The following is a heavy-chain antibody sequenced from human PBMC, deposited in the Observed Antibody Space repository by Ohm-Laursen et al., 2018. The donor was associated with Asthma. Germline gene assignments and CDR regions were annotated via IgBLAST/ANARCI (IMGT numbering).Heavy chain of an antibody. J-gene: IGHJ4*02. Sequence: GTLSLTCAVYGGSFSGYYWSWIRQPPGKGLEWIGEINHSGSTNYNPSLKSRVTISVDTSKNQFSLNLTSVTAADTAVYYCAGGAFYYESTGYYFFDHWGQGALVTVSS. CDR2: INHSGST. CDR3: AGGAFYYESTGYYFFDH. V-gene: IGHV4-34*01. CDR1: GGSFSGYY. D-gene: IGHD3-22*01.